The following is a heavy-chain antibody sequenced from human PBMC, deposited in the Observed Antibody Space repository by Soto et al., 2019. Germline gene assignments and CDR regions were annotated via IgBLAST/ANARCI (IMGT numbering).Heavy chain of an antibody. V-gene: IGHV4-61*08. CDR3: ASEPHSNSWGDVHH. Sequence: SETLSLTCSVSGGSVSSGDYYWNWIRQPPGKGLEWLGYIYNSGTTNYNPSLKSRVTISVDTSKNQFSLQLSSVTAADTAIYYCASEPHSNSWGDVHHWGLGTLVTVSS. J-gene: IGHJ1*01. D-gene: IGHD2-2*01. CDR1: GGSVSSGDYY. CDR2: IYNSGTT.